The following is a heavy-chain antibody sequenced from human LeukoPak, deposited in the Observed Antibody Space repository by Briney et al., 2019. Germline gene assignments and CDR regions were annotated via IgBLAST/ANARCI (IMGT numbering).Heavy chain of an antibody. CDR2: IYPGDSDT. Sequence: KPGESLKISCQGSGYTFGNYWIAWVRQMPGKGLESMGLIYPGDSDTRYSPSFQGQVTFSADKSLSTAYLQWSSLKASATAMYYRARLSDGYNDYWGQGTLVTVSS. V-gene: IGHV5-51*01. CDR3: ARLSDGYNDY. D-gene: IGHD5-24*01. J-gene: IGHJ4*02. CDR1: GYTFGNYW.